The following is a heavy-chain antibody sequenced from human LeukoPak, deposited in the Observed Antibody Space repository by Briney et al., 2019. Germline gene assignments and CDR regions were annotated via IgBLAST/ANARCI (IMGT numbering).Heavy chain of an antibody. J-gene: IGHJ4*02. D-gene: IGHD2/OR15-2a*01. Sequence: ASMKVSCKASGYTFTGYYMHWVRQAPGQGLEWMGWINPNSGGTNYAQKFQGRITMTRNTATSTAYMELSSLRSEDTAMYYCGRLRGLSIDFWGQGTLVTVSS. CDR2: INPNSGGT. CDR1: GYTFTGYY. CDR3: GRLRGLSIDF. V-gene: IGHV1-2*02.